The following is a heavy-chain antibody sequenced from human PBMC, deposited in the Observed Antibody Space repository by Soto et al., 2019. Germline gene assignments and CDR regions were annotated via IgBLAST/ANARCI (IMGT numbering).Heavy chain of an antibody. CDR1: GGSFSGYY. CDR3: ARVVLYSSSWYSRWFDP. CDR2: INHSGST. J-gene: IGHJ5*02. Sequence: SETLSLTCAVYGGSFSGYYWSWIRQPPGKGLEWIGEINHSGSTNYNPSLKSRVTISVDTSKNQFSLKLSSVTAADTAVYYCARVVLYSSSWYSRWFDPWGQGTLVTVSS. V-gene: IGHV4-34*01. D-gene: IGHD6-13*01.